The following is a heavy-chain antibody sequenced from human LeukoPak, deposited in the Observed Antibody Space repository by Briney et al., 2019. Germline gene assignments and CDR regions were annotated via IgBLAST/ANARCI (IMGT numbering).Heavy chain of an antibody. V-gene: IGHV3-30*04. D-gene: IGHD6-19*01. Sequence: PGGSLRLSCAASGFTFSSYAMHWVRQAPGKGLEWVAVISYDGSNKYYADSVKGRFTISRDNSKNTLYLQMDSLRAEDTAVYYCARRAVAGTGFDYWSQGTLVTVSS. CDR3: ARRAVAGTGFDY. J-gene: IGHJ4*02. CDR1: GFTFSSYA. CDR2: ISYDGSNK.